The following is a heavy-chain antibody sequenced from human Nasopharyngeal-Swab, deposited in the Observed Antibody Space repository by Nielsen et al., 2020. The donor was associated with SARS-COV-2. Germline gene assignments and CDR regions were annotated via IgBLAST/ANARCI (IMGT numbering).Heavy chain of an antibody. CDR1: GDSISRGGYY. V-gene: IGHV4-31*03. CDR3: AREEGYGMDV. Sequence: SEILSLTCTVSGDSISRGGYYWSWIRQHPGKGLAWIGFSYYSGSTYYNPSLKSRITISVDMSKNQSSLNLWSVTAADTAVYYCAREEGYGMDVWGQGTTVTVSS. J-gene: IGHJ6*02. CDR2: SYYSGST.